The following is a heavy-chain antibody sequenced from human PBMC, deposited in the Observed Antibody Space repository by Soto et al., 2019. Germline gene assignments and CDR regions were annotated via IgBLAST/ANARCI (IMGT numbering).Heavy chain of an antibody. D-gene: IGHD1-7*01. J-gene: IGHJ6*03. V-gene: IGHV6-1*01. Sequence: SQTLSLTCAISGDSVSSNSAAWNWVRQSPSRGLEWLGRTYYRSRWYNDYAVSVKSRITVNPDTSKNQFSLQLTSVTPEDTAVYYCAGTTSHYWYYMDVWGKGTTVTVSS. CDR1: GDSVSSNSAA. CDR3: AGTTSHYWYYMDV. CDR2: TYYRSRWYN.